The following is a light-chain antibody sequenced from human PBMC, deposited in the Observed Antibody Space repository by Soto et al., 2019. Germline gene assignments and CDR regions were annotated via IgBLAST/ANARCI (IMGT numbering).Light chain of an antibody. CDR2: SAS. CDR3: QQSYSTPLP. J-gene: IGKJ1*01. Sequence: DIEMSQSASTLATSVGDRDTITCRASQTISSWLAWYQQKPGKAPKLLIYSASSLQSGVPSRFSGSGSGTDFTLTISSLQPEDFATYYCQQSYSTPLPFGQGTKVDI. CDR1: QTISSW. V-gene: IGKV1-39*01.